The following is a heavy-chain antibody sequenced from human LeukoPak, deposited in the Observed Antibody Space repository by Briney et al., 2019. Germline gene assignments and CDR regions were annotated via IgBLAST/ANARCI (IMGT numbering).Heavy chain of an antibody. Sequence: PGGSLRLSCAASGFSLSRYWMSWVRQAPGKGLEWMGYTYFTGSTYYNPSLQSRLIISADTSMTQFSLRLRSVTAADTAVYYCARVSFTYGPLDSWGPGILVTVSS. J-gene: IGHJ4*02. CDR2: TYFTGST. V-gene: IGHV4-59*12. D-gene: IGHD4-17*01. CDR3: ARVSFTYGPLDS. CDR1: GFSLSRYW.